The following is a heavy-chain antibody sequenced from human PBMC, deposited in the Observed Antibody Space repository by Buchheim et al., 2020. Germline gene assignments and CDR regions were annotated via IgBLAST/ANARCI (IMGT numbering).Heavy chain of an antibody. J-gene: IGHJ6*02. CDR2: ISSSSSTI. D-gene: IGHD6-6*01. CDR3: AREYGIAARPYYYYYYGMDV. Sequence: EVQLVESGGGLVQPGGSLRLSCAASGFTFSSYSMNWVRQAPGKGLEWVSYISSSSSTIYYADSVKGRFTISSDNAKNSLYLQMNSLRDEDTAVYYCAREYGIAARPYYYYYYGMDVWGQGTT. V-gene: IGHV3-48*02. CDR1: GFTFSSYS.